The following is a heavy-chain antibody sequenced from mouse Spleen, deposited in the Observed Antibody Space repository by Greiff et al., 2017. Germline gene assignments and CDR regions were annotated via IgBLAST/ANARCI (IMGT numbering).Heavy chain of an antibody. CDR3: VPLLLRYEYYFDY. V-gene: IGHV1-82*01. D-gene: IGHD1-1*01. J-gene: IGHJ2*01. Sequence: VQLQQSGPELVKPGASVKISCKASGYAFSSYWMNWVKQRPGKGLEWIGRIYPGDGDTNYNGKFKGKATLTADKSSSTAYMQLSSLTSEDSAVYFCVPLLLRYEYYFDYWGQGTTLTVSS. CDR2: IYPGDGDT. CDR1: GYAFSSYW.